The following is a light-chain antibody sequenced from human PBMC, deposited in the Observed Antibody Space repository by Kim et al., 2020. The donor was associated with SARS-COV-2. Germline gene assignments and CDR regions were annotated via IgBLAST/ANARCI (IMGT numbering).Light chain of an antibody. CDR3: QVWDSTTTV. J-gene: IGLJ2*01. CDR2: QDT. CDR1: RLGDKY. V-gene: IGLV3-1*01. Sequence: SYGLTQPPSVSVSPGQTASITCSGERLGDKYVCWYQQRPGQSPVVVIYQDTNRPSGIPERFSGSNSENTATLTISGTQPIDEADYYCQVWDSTTTVFGGGTQLTVL.